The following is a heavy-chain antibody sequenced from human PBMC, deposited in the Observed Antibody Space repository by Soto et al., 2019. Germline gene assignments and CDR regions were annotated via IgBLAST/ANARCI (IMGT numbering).Heavy chain of an antibody. CDR2: FDPEDGET. CDR1: GYTLTELS. CDR3: ATFTGYYGYYYYGMDV. V-gene: IGHV1-24*01. Sequence: ASVKVSGKVSGYTLTELSMHWVRQAPGKGLEWMGGFDPEDGETIYAQKFQGRVTMTEDTSTDTAYMELSSLRSEDTAVYYCATFTGYYGYYYYGMDVWGQGTTVTVSS. J-gene: IGHJ6*02. D-gene: IGHD3-9*01.